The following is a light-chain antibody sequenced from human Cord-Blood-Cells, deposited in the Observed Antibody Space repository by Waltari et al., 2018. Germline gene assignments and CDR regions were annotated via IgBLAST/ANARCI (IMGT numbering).Light chain of an antibody. CDR1: SPNIGNNY. CDR3: GTWDSSLSAGGV. CDR2: DNN. J-gene: IGLJ2*01. Sequence: QSVLTQPPSVSAAPGQEATITCPASSPNIGNNYVTWFQQLPGTAPKLLIYDNNKRPSGIPGRFSGSKSGTSATLGITGPQTGDEADYYCGTWDSSLSAGGVFGGGTKLTVL. V-gene: IGLV1-51*01.